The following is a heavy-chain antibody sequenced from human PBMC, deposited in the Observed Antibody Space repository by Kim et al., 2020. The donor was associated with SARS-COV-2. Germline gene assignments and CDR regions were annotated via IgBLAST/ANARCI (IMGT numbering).Heavy chain of an antibody. CDR3: ARRPYQGPFDF. CDR2: TSGCGDAT. J-gene: IGHJ4*02. Sequence: GGSLRLSCAASGFTFSSYAMGWVRQAPGKGLEWVSVTSGCGDATFYPDSVKGRFTISRDNSQNTLYLQMNSLRAEDTAIYYCARRPYQGPFDFWGQGTLVTVSS. V-gene: IGHV3-23*01. D-gene: IGHD3-16*01. CDR1: GFTFSSYA.